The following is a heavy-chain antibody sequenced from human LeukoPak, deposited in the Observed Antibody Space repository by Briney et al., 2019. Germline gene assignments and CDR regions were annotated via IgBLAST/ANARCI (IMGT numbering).Heavy chain of an antibody. CDR2: IYHSGST. Sequence: SETLSLTCTVSGYSISSGYYWGWIRQPPGKGLEWIGSIYHSGSTYYNPSLKSRVTISVDTSKNQFSLKLSSVTAADTAVYYCARGYCTNGVCYPPLFDYWGQGTLVTVSS. CDR1: GYSISSGYY. J-gene: IGHJ4*02. CDR3: ARGYCTNGVCYPPLFDY. V-gene: IGHV4-38-2*02. D-gene: IGHD2-8*01.